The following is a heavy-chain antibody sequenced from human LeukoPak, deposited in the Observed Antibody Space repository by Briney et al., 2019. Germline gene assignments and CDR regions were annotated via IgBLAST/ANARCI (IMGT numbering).Heavy chain of an antibody. CDR2: ISLSGGSS. V-gene: IGHV3-23*01. D-gene: IGHD6-13*01. Sequence: PGGSLRLSCTASGFSFSRYAMSWVRQAPGKGLEWVSTISLSGGSSYYADSVKGRFTISRDNSKNTLDLQMNSLRAEDTAVYYCAKTPPAAGIVYYFDYWGQGTLVTVSS. CDR1: GFSFSRYA. CDR3: AKTPPAAGIVYYFDY. J-gene: IGHJ4*02.